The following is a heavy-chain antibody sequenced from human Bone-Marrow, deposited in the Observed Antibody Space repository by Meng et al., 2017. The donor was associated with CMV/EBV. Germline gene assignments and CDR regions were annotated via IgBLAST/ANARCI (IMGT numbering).Heavy chain of an antibody. CDR2: INHSGST. V-gene: IGHV4-34*01. CDR1: GGSFSGYY. CDR3: ARYLVGFDY. J-gene: IGHJ4*02. D-gene: IGHD2-2*01. Sequence: GSLRLSCAVYGGSFSGYYWSWIRQPPGKGLEWNGEINHSGSTNYNPSLKSRVTISVDTSKNQFSLKLSSVTAADTAVYYCARYLVGFDYWGQGTLVTVSS.